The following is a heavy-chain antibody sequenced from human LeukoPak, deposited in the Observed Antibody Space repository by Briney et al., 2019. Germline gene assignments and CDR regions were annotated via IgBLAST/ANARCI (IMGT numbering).Heavy chain of an antibody. D-gene: IGHD3-16*01. CDR2: IYDSGTT. Sequence: SETLSLTCTVSGGSTNTYYWSWIRQPPGKGLEWIGYIYDSGTTYYNPSLKSRVTISLDTSKNQFSLKLSSVTAADTAVYYCAREGGTGDYFDYWGQGTLVTVSS. V-gene: IGHV4-59*01. CDR3: AREGGTGDYFDY. CDR1: GGSTNTYY. J-gene: IGHJ4*02.